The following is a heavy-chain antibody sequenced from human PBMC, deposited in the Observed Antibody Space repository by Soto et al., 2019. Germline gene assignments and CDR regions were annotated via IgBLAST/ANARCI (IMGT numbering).Heavy chain of an antibody. CDR3: ARDVSPGSSSWYLDAFDI. D-gene: IGHD6-13*01. J-gene: IGHJ3*02. CDR2: IKQDESKK. CDR1: GFSFSSYW. Sequence: VQLVESGGGWVQPGGSRSPSCQASGFSFSSYWLPWVPRAPGKGRKWVANIKQDESKKSYLASGRGRFTISRDNAKNTLYLHMNSLRPEDTALYYCARDVSPGSSSWYLDAFDIWGQGTLVTVSS. V-gene: IGHV3-7*05.